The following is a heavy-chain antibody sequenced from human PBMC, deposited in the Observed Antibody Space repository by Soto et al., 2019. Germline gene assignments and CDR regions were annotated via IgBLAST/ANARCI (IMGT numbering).Heavy chain of an antibody. CDR3: ARVPGDSSGYYPYFDY. CDR2: INHSGST. V-gene: IGHV4-34*01. Sequence: SETLSLTCAVYGGSFSGYYWSWIRQPPGKGLEWIGEINHSGSTNYNPSLKSRVTISVDTSKNQFSLKLSSVTAADTAVYYCARVPGDSSGYYPYFDYWGQVTLVTVSS. CDR1: GGSFSGYY. J-gene: IGHJ4*02. D-gene: IGHD3-22*01.